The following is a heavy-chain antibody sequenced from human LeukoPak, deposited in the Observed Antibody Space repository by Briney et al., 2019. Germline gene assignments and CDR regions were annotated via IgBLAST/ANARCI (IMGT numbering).Heavy chain of an antibody. Sequence: GGSLRLSCAASGFTFSSYAMSWVRQAPGKGLEWVSAISGSGGSTYYADSVKGRFTISRDNSKNTLYLQMDSLRAEDTAVYYCAKVPIVVVVAAKSWFDPWGQGTLVTVSS. V-gene: IGHV3-23*01. CDR2: ISGSGGST. CDR1: GFTFSSYA. CDR3: AKVPIVVVVAAKSWFDP. D-gene: IGHD2-15*01. J-gene: IGHJ5*02.